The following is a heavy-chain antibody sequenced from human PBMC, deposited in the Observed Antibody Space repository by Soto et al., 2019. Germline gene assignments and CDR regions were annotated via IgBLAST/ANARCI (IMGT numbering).Heavy chain of an antibody. V-gene: IGHV1-46*01. CDR3: ARDQSFDRSYYYGIDV. CDR2: INPTVHTT. CDR1: GYTFSTYF. Sequence: ASVKVSCKASGYTFSTYFIHWVRQAPGQGLEWMGIINPTVHTTSYAQKFQGRVTMTSDTSTSTVYMELSSLRSEDTAVYYCARDQSFDRSYYYGIDVWGQGTTVTVSS. J-gene: IGHJ6*02. D-gene: IGHD3-22*01.